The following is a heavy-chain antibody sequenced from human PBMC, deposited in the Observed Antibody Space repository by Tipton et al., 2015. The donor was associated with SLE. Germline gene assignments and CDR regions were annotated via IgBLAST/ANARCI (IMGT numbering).Heavy chain of an antibody. CDR2: ISDGGGT. V-gene: IGHV4-59*08. Sequence: TLSLTCSVSGGSISSNYWIWIRQPPGKGLERIGYISDGGGTNYHPSLKSRVIISVDPAKNQFSLKLTSVTATDTAVYYCARGMLTWRGAIIGVDVWGQGTTVNVSS. D-gene: IGHD2-8*01. CDR1: GGSISSNY. J-gene: IGHJ6*01. CDR3: ARGMLTWRGAIIGVDV.